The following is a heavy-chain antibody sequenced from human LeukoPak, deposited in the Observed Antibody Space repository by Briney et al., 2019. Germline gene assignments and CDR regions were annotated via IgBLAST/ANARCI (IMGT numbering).Heavy chain of an antibody. D-gene: IGHD1-26*01. CDR3: ARAGWGPSDYYMDV. CDR1: GYTFTNYY. V-gene: IGHV1-46*01. Sequence: ASVKVSCKASGYTFTNYYIHWVRQAPGQGLECMGIINPSGGSTSYAQKFQGRVTMTRDMSTSTVYMELSSLRSEDTAVYYCARAGWGPSDYYMDVWGKGTTVTISS. J-gene: IGHJ6*03. CDR2: INPSGGST.